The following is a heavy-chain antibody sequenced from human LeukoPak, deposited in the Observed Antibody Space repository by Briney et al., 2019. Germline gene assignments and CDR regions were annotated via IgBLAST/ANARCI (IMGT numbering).Heavy chain of an antibody. CDR2: IYTSGST. J-gene: IGHJ4*02. CDR3: ARHGTNRLLWFGDHFDY. V-gene: IGHV4-4*07. D-gene: IGHD3-10*01. Sequence: SETLSLTCTVSGGSISSYYWSWIRQPAGKGLEWIGRIYTSGSTNYNPSLKSRVTMSVDTSKNQFSLKLSSVTAADTAVYYCARHGTNRLLWFGDHFDYWGQGTLVTVSS. CDR1: GGSISSYY.